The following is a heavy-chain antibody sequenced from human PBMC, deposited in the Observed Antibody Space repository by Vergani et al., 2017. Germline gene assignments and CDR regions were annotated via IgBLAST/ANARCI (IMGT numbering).Heavy chain of an antibody. CDR2: IYYSGST. Sequence: QLQLQESGPGLVKPSETLSLTCTVSGGSISSSSYYWGWIRQPPGKGLEWIGSIYYSGSTYYNPSLKSRVTISVDTSKNQFSLKLSSVTAADTAVYYCARHGDIVVVTAADANWFDPWGQGTLVTVSS. D-gene: IGHD2-2*01. J-gene: IGHJ5*02. V-gene: IGHV4-39*01. CDR3: ARHGDIVVVTAADANWFDP. CDR1: GGSISSSSYY.